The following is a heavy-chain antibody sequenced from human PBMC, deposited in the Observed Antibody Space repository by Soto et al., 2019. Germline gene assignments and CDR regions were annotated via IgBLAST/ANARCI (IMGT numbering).Heavy chain of an antibody. V-gene: IGHV3-21*06. CDR1: GFTFTRYS. Sequence: GGSLRLSCAASGFTFTRYSMNWVRQAPGKGLEWVSSISSTTNYIYYGDTMKGRFTISRDNAKNSLYLEMNSLRAEDTAVYYCARESEDLTSNFDYWGQGTLVTVSS. CDR3: ARESEDLTSNFDY. J-gene: IGHJ4*02. CDR2: ISSTTNYI.